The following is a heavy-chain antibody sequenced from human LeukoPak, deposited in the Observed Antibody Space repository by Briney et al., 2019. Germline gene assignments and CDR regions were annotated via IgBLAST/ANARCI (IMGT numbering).Heavy chain of an antibody. CDR1: GGSISNCY. D-gene: IGHD3-22*01. CDR2: IYYSGST. Sequence: SETLSLTCTVSGGSISNCYWSWIRQPPGKGLEWIGYIYYSGSTNYNPSLKSRVTISVDTSKNQFSLKLSSVTAADTAVYYCARVRALSYYDSSGDLYYFDYWGQGTLVTVSS. CDR3: ARVRALSYYDSSGDLYYFDY. V-gene: IGHV4-59*01. J-gene: IGHJ4*02.